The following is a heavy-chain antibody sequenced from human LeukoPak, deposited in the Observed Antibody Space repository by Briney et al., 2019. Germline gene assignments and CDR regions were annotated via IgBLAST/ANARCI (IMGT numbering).Heavy chain of an antibody. CDR2: INKDGSET. V-gene: IGHV3-7*03. D-gene: IGHD1-26*01. CDR1: GFTFSSYW. J-gene: IGHJ4*02. Sequence: PGGSLRLSCTASGFTFSSYWMSWVRQAPGKGLEWVANINKDGSETYYVDSVKGRFTISRDNSKNSLYLQMNSLRTEDTALYYCAKDGGIGVTPYYFDYWGQGTLVTVSS. CDR3: AKDGGIGVTPYYFDY.